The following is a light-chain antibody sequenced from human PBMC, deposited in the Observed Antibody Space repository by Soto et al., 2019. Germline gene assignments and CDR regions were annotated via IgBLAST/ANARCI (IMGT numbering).Light chain of an antibody. CDR1: QTVSSSS. CDR3: QQRSNWPPA. Sequence: PGEMANRVCRASQTVSSSSLAWYQQKPGQAPRLLIYDASYRATGIPARFSGSGFGTDFTLIISSLEPEDFAVYYCQQRSNWPPAFGQGTRLEIK. CDR2: DAS. J-gene: IGKJ5*01. V-gene: IGKV3-11*01.